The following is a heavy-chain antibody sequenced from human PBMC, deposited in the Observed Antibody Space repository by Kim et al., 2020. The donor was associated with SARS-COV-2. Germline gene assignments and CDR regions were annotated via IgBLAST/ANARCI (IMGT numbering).Heavy chain of an antibody. CDR3: AKGILWFGELLYPPYFDY. Sequence: GGSLRLSCAASGFTFSSYAMSWVRQAPGKGLEWVSAISGSGGSTYYADSVKGRFTISRDNSKNTLYLQMNSLRAEDTAVYYCAKGILWFGELLYPPYFDYWGQGTLVTVSS. D-gene: IGHD3-10*01. CDR1: GFTFSSYA. V-gene: IGHV3-23*01. CDR2: ISGSGGST. J-gene: IGHJ4*02.